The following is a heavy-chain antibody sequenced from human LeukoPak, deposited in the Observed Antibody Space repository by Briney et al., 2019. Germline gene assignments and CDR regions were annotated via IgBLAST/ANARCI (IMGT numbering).Heavy chain of an antibody. CDR1: GASINGYF. V-gene: IGHV4-59*01. CDR2: VSHTGAT. J-gene: IGHJ3*01. CDR3: ARDRRGSYYTFDV. Sequence: SETLSLTCSVSGASINGYFWNWVRQTPERGLEWIGYVSHTGATTSNPTLKSRVSITIDTSKTQISLSMTSVTAADSALYYCARDRRGSYYTFDVWGPGTIVSVS. D-gene: IGHD1-26*01.